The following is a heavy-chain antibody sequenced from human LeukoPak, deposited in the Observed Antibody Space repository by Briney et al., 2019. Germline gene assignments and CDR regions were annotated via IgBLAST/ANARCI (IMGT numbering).Heavy chain of an antibody. Sequence: TGGSLRLSCGASGFTFSSYWMHWVRQAPGKGLVWVSRINNDGSSTSYADSVQGRFTISRDNAKNTLYLQMNSPRAEDTALYYCARVARGDYYYYYMDVWGKGTTVTVSS. J-gene: IGHJ6*03. D-gene: IGHD3-10*01. CDR1: GFTFSSYW. CDR3: ARVARGDYYYYYMDV. CDR2: INNDGSST. V-gene: IGHV3-74*01.